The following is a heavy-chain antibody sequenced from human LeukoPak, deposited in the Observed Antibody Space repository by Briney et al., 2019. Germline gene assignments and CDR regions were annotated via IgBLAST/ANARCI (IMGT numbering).Heavy chain of an antibody. V-gene: IGHV3-7*01. CDR1: GLTFSNSW. Sequence: GGSLRLSCAASGLTFSNSWMSWVRQAPGKGLEWVATIKPDGSAQYYVDSVKGRFTISRDNAKNSLFLQINSLRAEDTAVYYCANGGTYSSGPWGQGTLVTVSS. CDR3: ANGGTYSSGP. J-gene: IGHJ5*02. CDR2: IKPDGSAQ. D-gene: IGHD3-22*01.